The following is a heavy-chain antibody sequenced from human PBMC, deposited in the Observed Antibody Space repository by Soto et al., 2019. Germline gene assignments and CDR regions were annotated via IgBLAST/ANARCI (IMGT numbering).Heavy chain of an antibody. CDR3: AREKEYYYGSGTTMGGYYYYGMDV. Sequence: LRLSCAASGFTFSSYGMHWVRQAPGKGLEWVAVIWYDGSNKYYADSVKGRFTISRDNSKNTLYLQMNSLRAEDTAVYYCAREKEYYYGSGTTMGGYYYYGMDVWGQGTTVTVSS. J-gene: IGHJ6*02. CDR2: IWYDGSNK. CDR1: GFTFSSYG. V-gene: IGHV3-33*01. D-gene: IGHD3-10*01.